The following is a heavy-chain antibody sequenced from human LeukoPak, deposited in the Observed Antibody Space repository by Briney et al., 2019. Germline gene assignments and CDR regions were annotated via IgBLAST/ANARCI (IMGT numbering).Heavy chain of an antibody. V-gene: IGHV1-2*02. D-gene: IGHD3-9*01. CDR1: VYTFTGYY. Sequence: ASVTVSFKSSVYTFTGYYMHWVRQAPGQGLEWMGWINPNSGGTNYAQKFQGRVTMTRDTSISTAYMELSRLRSDDTAVYYCARAPLLRYFDWLYSSLGGGYIDYWGQGTLVTVSS. CDR3: ARAPLLRYFDWLYSSLGGGYIDY. CDR2: INPNSGGT. J-gene: IGHJ4*02.